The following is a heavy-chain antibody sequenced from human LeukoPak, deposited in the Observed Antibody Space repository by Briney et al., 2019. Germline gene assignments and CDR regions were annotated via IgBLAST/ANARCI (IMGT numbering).Heavy chain of an antibody. J-gene: IGHJ6*03. CDR2: IYYSGSN. CDR1: GGSISSYY. V-gene: IGHV4-59*01. CDR3: ARRTSYCSSTSCRRDYYYYMDV. D-gene: IGHD2-2*01. Sequence: SETLSLTCTVSGGSISSYYWSWIRQPPGKGLEWIGYIYYSGSNNYNPSLKSRVTISVDTSKNQFSLKLSSVTAADTAVYYCARRTSYCSSTSCRRDYYYYMDVWGKGTTVTVSS.